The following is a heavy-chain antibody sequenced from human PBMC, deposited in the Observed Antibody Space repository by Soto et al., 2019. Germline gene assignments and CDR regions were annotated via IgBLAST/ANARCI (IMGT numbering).Heavy chain of an antibody. V-gene: IGHV4-59*01. J-gene: IGHJ4*02. D-gene: IGHD6-19*01. CDR3: AKGGRQWLVTSDFNY. CDR1: GGSINLYY. Sequence: PSETLSLTCTVSGGSINLYYWSWLRQPPGKGLEWVASISYSGSSINYSPSLKSRVTISRDSSKNTVSLEMTSLRAEDTAVYYCAKGGRQWLVTSDFNYWGQGALVTVSS. CDR2: ISYSGSSI.